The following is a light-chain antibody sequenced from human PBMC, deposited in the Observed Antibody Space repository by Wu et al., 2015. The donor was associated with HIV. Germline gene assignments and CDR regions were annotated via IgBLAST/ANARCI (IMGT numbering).Light chain of an antibody. V-gene: IGKV3D-20*02. CDR2: DAS. J-gene: IGKJ5*01. CDR3: QQRSIWPPT. Sequence: EIVLTQSPGTLSLSPGEGATLSCRASQSVSSSSLAWYQQKPGQAPRLLIYDASNRAAGIPDRFSGSGSGTDFTLTISRLEPEDFAVYYCQQRSIWPPTFGQGTRLEIK. CDR1: QSVSSSS.